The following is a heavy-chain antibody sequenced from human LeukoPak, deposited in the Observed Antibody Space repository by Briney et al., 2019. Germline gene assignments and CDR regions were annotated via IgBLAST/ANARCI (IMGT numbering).Heavy chain of an antibody. Sequence: GGSLRLSCAASGFTFSSYWMTWVRQAPGKGREWVANIGEDGSEKYYVDSVKGRFTISRDNAKNSLYLQVNSLRAEDTAVYYCAREYSSGYSNWYFDLWGRGTLVTVSS. J-gene: IGHJ2*01. CDR2: IGEDGSEK. CDR3: AREYSSGYSNWYFDL. CDR1: GFTFSSYW. D-gene: IGHD3-22*01. V-gene: IGHV3-7*01.